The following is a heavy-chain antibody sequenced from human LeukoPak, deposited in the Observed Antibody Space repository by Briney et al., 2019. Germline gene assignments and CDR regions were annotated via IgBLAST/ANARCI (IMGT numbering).Heavy chain of an antibody. J-gene: IGHJ4*02. CDR2: IYSGGST. Sequence: PGGSLRLSCAASGFTVSSNYMSWVRQAPGKGLEWVSVIYSGGSTYYADSVKGRFTISRDNSKNTLYLQMNSLRAEDTAVYYCAKEQVGYCSSTSCRPGDYWGQGTLVTVSS. V-gene: IGHV3-66*01. D-gene: IGHD2-2*01. CDR3: AKEQVGYCSSTSCRPGDY. CDR1: GFTVSSNY.